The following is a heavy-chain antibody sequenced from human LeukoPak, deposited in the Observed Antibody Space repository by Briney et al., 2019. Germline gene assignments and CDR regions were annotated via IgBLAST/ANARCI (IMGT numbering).Heavy chain of an antibody. CDR3: ARDYYVSGTHHRYFDL. D-gene: IGHD3-10*01. J-gene: IGHJ2*01. V-gene: IGHV3-53*01. CDR2: IYGGGDT. Sequence: PGGSLRLSCAASGFSVSANYMSWVRQAPGKGLEWVSVIYGGGDTYYADSVKGRFTISRDNSKNTLFLQMNSLRAEDTAVYYCARDYYVSGTHHRYFDLWGRGTLVTVSS. CDR1: GFSVSANY.